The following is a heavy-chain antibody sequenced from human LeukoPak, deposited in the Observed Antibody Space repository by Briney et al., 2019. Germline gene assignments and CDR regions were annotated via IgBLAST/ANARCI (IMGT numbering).Heavy chain of an antibody. V-gene: IGHV4-39*07. Sequence: SETLSLTCTVSGGSISSSNYYWGWIRQPPGKGLEWIGSMYYSGSTYYNPSLKSRVTISVDTSKNQFSLKLNSMTAADTAVYYCARLPARWVQQNGGDYWGQGTLVTVSS. CDR2: MYYSGST. CDR3: ARLPARWVQQNGGDY. D-gene: IGHD5-24*01. J-gene: IGHJ4*02. CDR1: GGSISSSNYY.